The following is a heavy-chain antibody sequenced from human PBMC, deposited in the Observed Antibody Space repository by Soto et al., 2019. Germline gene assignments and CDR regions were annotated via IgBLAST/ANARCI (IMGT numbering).Heavy chain of an antibody. J-gene: IGHJ3*02. CDR3: AKTYAPKGNDAFDI. CDR1: GFTFSSYG. V-gene: IGHV3-33*06. D-gene: IGHD2-8*01. Sequence: ESGGGVVQPGRSLRLSCAASGFTFSSYGMHWVRQAPGKGLAWVAVIWYDGSNKYYADSVKGRFTISRDNSKNTLYLQMNSLRAEDTAVYYCAKTYAPKGNDAFDIWGQGTMVTVSS. CDR2: IWYDGSNK.